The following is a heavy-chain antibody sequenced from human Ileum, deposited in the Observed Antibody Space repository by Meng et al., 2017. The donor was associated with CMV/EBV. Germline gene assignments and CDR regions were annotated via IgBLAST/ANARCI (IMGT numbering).Heavy chain of an antibody. CDR1: SASISPYY. D-gene: IGHD5-12*01. V-gene: IGHV3-73*01. CDR2: IRSISNNYAT. CDR3: ARLPFDSGYDFDY. Sequence: LRESGPGLVKPSETLSLTCTVSSASISPYYWNWIRQPAGKGLEWVGRIRSISNNYATAYAASVKGRFIVSRDDSKGTAYLEMNGLKTEDTGIYYCARLPFDSGYDFDYWGQGTLVTVSS. J-gene: IGHJ4*02.